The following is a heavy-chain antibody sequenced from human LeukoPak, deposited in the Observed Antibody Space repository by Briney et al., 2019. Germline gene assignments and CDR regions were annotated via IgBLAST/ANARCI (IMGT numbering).Heavy chain of an antibody. Sequence: SESLSLTCTVYVGSFSAYDWSWIRQPPGKGLEWMGEINHSGSTNYNPSLKSRVTISVDTSKNQFSLKLSSVTAADTAVYYCARVSSWYGNYFDYWGQGTLVTVSS. CDR1: VGSFSAYD. V-gene: IGHV4-34*01. CDR3: ARVSSWYGNYFDY. J-gene: IGHJ4*02. D-gene: IGHD6-13*01. CDR2: INHSGST.